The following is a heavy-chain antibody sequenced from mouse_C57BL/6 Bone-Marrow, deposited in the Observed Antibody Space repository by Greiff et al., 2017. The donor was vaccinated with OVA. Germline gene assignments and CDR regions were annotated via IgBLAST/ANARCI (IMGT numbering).Heavy chain of an antibody. CDR1: GYTFTSYW. D-gene: IGHD1-1*01. CDR3: ASCEYYGSSGFYAMDY. J-gene: IGHJ4*01. Sequence: QVQLQQPGAELVKPGASVKMSCKASGYTFTSYWITWVKQRPGQGLEWIGDIYPGSGSTNYNEKFKSKATLTVDTSSSTAYMQLSSLTSEDSAVYYCASCEYYGSSGFYAMDYWGQGTSVTVSS. V-gene: IGHV1-55*01. CDR2: IYPGSGST.